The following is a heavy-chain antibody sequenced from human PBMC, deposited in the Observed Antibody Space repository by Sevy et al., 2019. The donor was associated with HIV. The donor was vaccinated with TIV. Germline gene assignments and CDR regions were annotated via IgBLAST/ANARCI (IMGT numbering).Heavy chain of an antibody. J-gene: IGHJ2*01. CDR3: AKKRGHGSGSYYWYFDL. D-gene: IGHD3-10*01. CDR2: INSDGSST. CDR1: GFTFSTYW. V-gene: IGHV3-74*01. Sequence: GGSLRLSCAASGFTFSTYWMHWVRQAPGKGLVWVSHINSDGSSTSYADSVKGRFTISRDNAKNTLYLQMNSLRAEDTAVYYCAKKRGHGSGSYYWYFDLWGRGTLVTVSS.